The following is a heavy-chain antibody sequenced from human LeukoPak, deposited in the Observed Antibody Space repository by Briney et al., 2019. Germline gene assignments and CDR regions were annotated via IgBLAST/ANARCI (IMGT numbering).Heavy chain of an antibody. D-gene: IGHD3-9*01. CDR1: GFTFSSYS. CDR3: ARDRAYYDILTGYYTAFDY. V-gene: IGHV3-21*01. Sequence: GGSLRLSCAASGFTFSSYSMNWVRQAPGKGLEWVSSISSSSSYIYYADSVKGRFTISRDNAKNSLYLQMNSLRAEDTAVYYCARDRAYYDILTGYYTAFDYWGQGTLVTVSS. CDR2: ISSSSSYI. J-gene: IGHJ4*02.